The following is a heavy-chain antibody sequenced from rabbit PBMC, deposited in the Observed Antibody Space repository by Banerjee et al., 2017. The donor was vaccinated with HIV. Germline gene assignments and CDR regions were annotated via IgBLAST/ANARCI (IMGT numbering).Heavy chain of an antibody. J-gene: IGHJ4*01. CDR2: INTATGKG. Sequence: QEQLVESGGGLVKPEGSLKLTCKASRFSFSDRDVMCWVRQAPGKGLEWIACINTATGKGVYANWAKGRFTISRENAQNTVLLQMTSLTAADTATYFCARDGAGGSYFALWGPGTLVTVS. CDR3: ARDGAGGSYFAL. CDR1: RFSFSDRDV. V-gene: IGHV1S45*01. D-gene: IGHD8-1*01.